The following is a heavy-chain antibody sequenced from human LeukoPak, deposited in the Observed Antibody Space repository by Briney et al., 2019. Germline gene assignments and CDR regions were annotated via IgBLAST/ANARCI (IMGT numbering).Heavy chain of an antibody. Sequence: PGGSLRLSCAASGFTFSTYAMHWVRQAPGKGLEWVAVISYDGSNKYNADSVKGRFTISRDNSKNTLYLQMNSLRAEDTAVYYCARDRVSSVDYWGQGTLVTVSS. CDR1: GFTFSTYA. CDR2: ISYDGSNK. D-gene: IGHD6-6*01. J-gene: IGHJ4*02. CDR3: ARDRVSSVDY. V-gene: IGHV3-30-3*01.